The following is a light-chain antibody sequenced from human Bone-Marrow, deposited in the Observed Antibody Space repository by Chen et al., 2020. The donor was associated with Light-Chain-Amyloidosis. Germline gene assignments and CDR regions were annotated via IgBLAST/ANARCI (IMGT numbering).Light chain of an antibody. V-gene: IGKV3-15*01. Sequence: EIVMTQSPATLSVSPGEGATLSCRASQSLSRNLAWYQQKPGQPPRLLMYGASTRAAGIPARFSSRGSGTEFTLTISSLQSEDFAIYYCQQYNNWPQTFGQGTKVEIK. J-gene: IGKJ1*01. CDR3: QQYNNWPQT. CDR2: GAS. CDR1: QSLSRN.